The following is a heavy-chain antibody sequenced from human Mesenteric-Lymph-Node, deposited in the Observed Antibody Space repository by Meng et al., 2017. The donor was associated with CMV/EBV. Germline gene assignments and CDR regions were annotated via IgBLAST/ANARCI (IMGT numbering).Heavy chain of an antibody. J-gene: IGHJ4*02. CDR3: ARDLDF. CDR1: GFSVSNNY. D-gene: IGHD3/OR15-3a*01. V-gene: IGHV3-66*01. Sequence: GSLRLSCAASGFSVSNNYMSWVRQAPGKGLEWVSILESGGNTYYADSVRGRFTISRDNSKNTLSLQMHSLRGEDTAVYHCARDLDFWGQGTLVTVSS. CDR2: LESGGNT.